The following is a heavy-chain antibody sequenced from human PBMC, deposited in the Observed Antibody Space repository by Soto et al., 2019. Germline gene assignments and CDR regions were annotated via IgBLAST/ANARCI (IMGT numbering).Heavy chain of an antibody. D-gene: IGHD2-15*01. CDR1: GGSISTYW. CDR3: ARSRGSTRSFDY. V-gene: IGHV4-59*01. J-gene: IGHJ4*02. Sequence: PSETLSLTCTVSGGSISTYWWSWIRQPPRKGLEWIGYIYYSGSTNYNPSLKSRVTISVDTSNNQFSLKLTSVTAADTAVYYCARSRGSTRSFDYWGQGTLVTVSS. CDR2: IYYSGST.